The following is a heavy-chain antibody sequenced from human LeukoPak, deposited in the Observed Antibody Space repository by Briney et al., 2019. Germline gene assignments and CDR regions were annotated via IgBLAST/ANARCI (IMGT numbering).Heavy chain of an antibody. CDR2: INSDGRST. CDR3: ARHSSGYYHYDY. Sequence: GGSLRLSCAASGFTFSSYWMHGVRQAPGKGLVWVSRINSDGRSTSYADSVKGRFTISRDNSKNTLHLQMNSLRAEDTAVYYCARHSSGYYHYDYWGPGTPVTVAS. J-gene: IGHJ4*02. D-gene: IGHD3-22*01. V-gene: IGHV3-74*01. CDR1: GFTFSSYW.